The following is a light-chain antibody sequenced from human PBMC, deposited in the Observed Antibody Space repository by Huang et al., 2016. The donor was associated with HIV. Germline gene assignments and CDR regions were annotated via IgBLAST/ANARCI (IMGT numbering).Light chain of an antibody. CDR3: QQSFNTPPYT. CDR1: QTIITY. Sequence: DIQMTQSPSSLSASVGDRVTITCRASQTIITYLNWYQQKPGKAPKLLIYGASRWHSGVPSRFSGSGSGTDFTLTISSLQPDDVATYYCQQSFNTPPYTFGQGTKLEIK. J-gene: IGKJ2*01. V-gene: IGKV1-39*01. CDR2: GAS.